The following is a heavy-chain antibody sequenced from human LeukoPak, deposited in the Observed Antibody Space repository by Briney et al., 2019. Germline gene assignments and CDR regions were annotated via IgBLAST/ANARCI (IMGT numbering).Heavy chain of an antibody. J-gene: IGHJ4*02. CDR2: ISYDGGNE. D-gene: IGHD6-19*01. V-gene: IGHV3-30*18. CDR3: AKGGWASGWSSLDH. CDR1: GFTFISYG. Sequence: GRSLRLSCAASGFTFISYGMHWVRQAPGKGLEWVAVISYDGGNEYYADSVKCRFTISRDNSKNTLYLQMNSLRDEDTAVYYCAKGGWASGWSSLDHWGQGTLVTVSS.